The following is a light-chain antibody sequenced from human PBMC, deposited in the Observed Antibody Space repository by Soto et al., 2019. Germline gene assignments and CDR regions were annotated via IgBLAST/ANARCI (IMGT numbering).Light chain of an antibody. V-gene: IGLV2-23*01. Sequence: QSALSQPASVSGSPGQSVTISFTGTSGFVGSFSLVSWYQQHPGKAPKVMISEGHSRPSGVPDRFSGSTSVNSASLTISGLQADDEADYYCCLYIRATTYVFGTGTKVTVL. CDR1: SGFVGSFSL. CDR3: CLYIRATTYV. J-gene: IGLJ1*01. CDR2: EGH.